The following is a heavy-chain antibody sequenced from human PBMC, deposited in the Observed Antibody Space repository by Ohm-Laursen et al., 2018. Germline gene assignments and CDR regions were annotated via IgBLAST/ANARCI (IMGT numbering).Heavy chain of an antibody. CDR2: IYYSGST. Sequence: SETLSLTCTVSGASISSEYWTWIRQPPGKGLEWIGYIYYSGSTNYNPSLKSRVTISVDTSKNQFSLKLSSVTAADTAVYYCARGGGLMGMLGYYYYYGMDVWGQGTTVTVSS. CDR1: GASISSEY. J-gene: IGHJ6*02. V-gene: IGHV4-59*01. D-gene: IGHD2-8*01. CDR3: ARGGGLMGMLGYYYYYGMDV.